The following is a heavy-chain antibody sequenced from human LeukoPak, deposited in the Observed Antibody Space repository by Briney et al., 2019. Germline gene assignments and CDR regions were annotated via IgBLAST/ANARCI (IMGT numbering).Heavy chain of an antibody. CDR3: ARSMGGSIDDSSGYPDY. V-gene: IGHV3-66*01. J-gene: IGHJ4*02. Sequence: GGSLRLSCAASGFTVSSNYMSWVRQAPGKGLEWVSVIYSGGSTYYADSVKGRFTISRDNSKNTLYLQMNSLRAEDTAVYYCARSMGGSIDDSSGYPDYWAREPWSPSPQ. D-gene: IGHD3-22*01. CDR2: IYSGGST. CDR1: GFTVSSNY.